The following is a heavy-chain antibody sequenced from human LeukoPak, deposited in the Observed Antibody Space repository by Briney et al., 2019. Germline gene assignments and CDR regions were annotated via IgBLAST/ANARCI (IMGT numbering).Heavy chain of an antibody. CDR1: GYSFSSYW. V-gene: IGHV5-51*01. D-gene: IGHD1-1*01. CDR3: ARQPGSGA. J-gene: IGHJ5*02. CDR2: IFPGDSDT. Sequence: GESLKISCKGSGYSFSSYWAAWVRQMPGKGLEWMGIIFPGDSDTRYSPSFEGQVTISADKSISTDYLQWKSLKASDTAVYYCARQPGSGAWGQGTPVTVSS.